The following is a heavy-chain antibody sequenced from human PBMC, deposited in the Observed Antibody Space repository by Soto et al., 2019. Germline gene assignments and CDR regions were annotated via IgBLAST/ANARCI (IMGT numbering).Heavy chain of an antibody. CDR2: ISPYTGNT. Sequence: VQLVQSGDEVKKPGASVKVSCKASGYIFVNYGIAWVRQAPGQGLEWMGWISPYTGNTHSASKVQGRLTMTTDTSTSTACMDLGSLTSDDTAVYYCVMVDNYVTPTPQDVWGQGTTVTVSS. CDR3: VMVDNYVTPTPQDV. V-gene: IGHV1-18*01. D-gene: IGHD3-16*01. J-gene: IGHJ6*02. CDR1: GYIFVNYG.